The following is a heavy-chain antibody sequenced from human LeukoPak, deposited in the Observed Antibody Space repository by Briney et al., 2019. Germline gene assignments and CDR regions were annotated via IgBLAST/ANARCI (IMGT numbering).Heavy chain of an antibody. CDR2: IYYSGST. CDR1: GGSISSSSYY. V-gene: IGHV4-39*07. Sequence: PSETLSLTCTVSGGSISSSSYYWGWIRQPPGKGLEWIGSIYYSGSTYYNPSLKSRVTISVDTSKNQFSLKLSSVTAADTAVYYCARIGYCSSTSCHPYDYWGQGTLVTVSS. CDR3: ARIGYCSSTSCHPYDY. D-gene: IGHD2-2*01. J-gene: IGHJ4*02.